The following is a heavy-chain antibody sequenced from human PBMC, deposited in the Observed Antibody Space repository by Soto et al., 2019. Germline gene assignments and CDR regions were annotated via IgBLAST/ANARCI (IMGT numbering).Heavy chain of an antibody. J-gene: IGHJ4*02. CDR3: ARSHYDFWSGYPPPNFDY. CDR1: GGSISSSSYY. V-gene: IGHV4-39*01. Sequence: SETLSLTCTVSGGSISSSSYYWGWIRQPPGKGLEWIGSIYYSGSTYYNPSLKSRVTISVDTSKNQFSLKLSSVTAADTAVYYCARSHYDFWSGYPPPNFDYWGQGTLVTVSS. CDR2: IYYSGST. D-gene: IGHD3-3*01.